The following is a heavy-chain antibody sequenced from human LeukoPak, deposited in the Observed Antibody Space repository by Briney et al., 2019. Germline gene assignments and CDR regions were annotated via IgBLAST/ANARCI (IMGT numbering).Heavy chain of an antibody. J-gene: IGHJ3*02. Sequence: SETLSLTCAVYGGSFSGYYWSWIRQPPGKGLEWIGEINHSGSTNYNSSLKSRVTISVDTSKNQFSLKLSSVTAADTAVYYCARGRVVGATSLFWTDAFDIWGQGTMVTASS. CDR3: ARGRVVGATSLFWTDAFDI. CDR1: GGSFSGYY. CDR2: INHSGST. D-gene: IGHD1-26*01. V-gene: IGHV4-34*01.